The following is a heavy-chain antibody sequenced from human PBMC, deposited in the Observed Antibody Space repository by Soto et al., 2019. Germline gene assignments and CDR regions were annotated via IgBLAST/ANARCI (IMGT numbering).Heavy chain of an antibody. V-gene: IGHV4-34*01. CDR1: GGSFSGYY. J-gene: IGHJ4*02. Sequence: LSLTCAVYGGSFSGYYWSWIRQPPGKGLEWIGEINHSGSTNYNPSLKSRVTISVDTSKNQFSLKLSSVTAADTAVYYCARRYSGYGDYWGQGTLVTVSS. CDR3: ARRYSGYGDY. CDR2: INHSGST. D-gene: IGHD5-12*01.